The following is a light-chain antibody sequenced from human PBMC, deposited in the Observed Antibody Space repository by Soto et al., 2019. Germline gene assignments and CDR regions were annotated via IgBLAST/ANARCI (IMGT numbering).Light chain of an antibody. J-gene: IGKJ4*01. CDR3: QPYNNWPLT. Sequence: EIVLTQSPATLSLSPGERATLSCRASQSVGTFVAWYQQKPGQAPRLLIYDASSRATGIPDRFSGSGSGPEFTLTINSLQSEDFAIYYCQPYNNWPLTFGGGTQV. V-gene: IGKV3-11*01. CDR2: DAS. CDR1: QSVGTF.